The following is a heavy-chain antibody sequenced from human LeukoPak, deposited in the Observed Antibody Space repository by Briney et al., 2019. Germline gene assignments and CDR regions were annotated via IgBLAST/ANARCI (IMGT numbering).Heavy chain of an antibody. CDR1: GFTFSSYW. D-gene: IGHD6-19*01. J-gene: IGHJ4*02. CDR2: IKQDGSEK. V-gene: IGHV3-7*03. Sequence: GGSLRLSCAASGFTFSSYWMSWVRQAPGKGLEWVANIKQDGSEKYYVDSVKGRFTISRDNAKNSLCLQMNSLRAEDTAVYYCAREGGSGWYEQRCFDYWGQGTLVTVSS. CDR3: AREGGSGWYEQRCFDY.